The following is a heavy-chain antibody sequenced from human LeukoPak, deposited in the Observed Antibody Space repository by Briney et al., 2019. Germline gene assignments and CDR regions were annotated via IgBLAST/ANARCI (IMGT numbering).Heavy chain of an antibody. J-gene: IGHJ4*02. Sequence: PSETLSLTCTVSGGSISSYYWSWIRQPAGKGLEWIGRIYTSGSTNYNPSLKSRVTMSVDTSKNQFPLKLSSVTAADTAVYYCAREKVTRYNWNYVDYFDYWGQGTLVTVSS. CDR2: IYTSGST. D-gene: IGHD1-7*01. V-gene: IGHV4-4*07. CDR1: GGSISSYY. CDR3: AREKVTRYNWNYVDYFDY.